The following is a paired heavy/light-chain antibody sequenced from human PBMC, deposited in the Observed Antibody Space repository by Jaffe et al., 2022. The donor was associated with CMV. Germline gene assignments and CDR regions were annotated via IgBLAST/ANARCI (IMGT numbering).Heavy chain of an antibody. J-gene: IGHJ4*02. CDR2: IFSNDED. CDR1: GFSLSNSGMG. Sequence: QVTLKESGPVLVKPTETLTLTCTVSGFSLSNSGMGVSWIRQPPGKALEWLAHIFSNDEDSYSTSLKSRLAISKDTSKSQVVLIMTNMDPVDTATYYCARVNRTTNNWFRALYHFDFWGQGTLVTVSS. D-gene: IGHD1-1*01. CDR3: ARVNRTTNNWFRALYHFDF. V-gene: IGHV2-26*01.
Light chain of an antibody. Sequence: DMQMTQSPSSLSASVGDRVIITCRASHNIGTFLNWYQQKPGKAPKLLIYGTSNLQSGVPSRFSGSGSGTDFTLTISSLQPEDFATYYCQQKGTFGQGTEVEVK. CDR3: QQKGT. CDR1: HNIGTF. J-gene: IGKJ1*01. CDR2: GTS. V-gene: IGKV1-39*01.